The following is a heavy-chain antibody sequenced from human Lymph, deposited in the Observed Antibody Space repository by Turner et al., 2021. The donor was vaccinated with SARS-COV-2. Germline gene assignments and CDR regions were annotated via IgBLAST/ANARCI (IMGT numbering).Heavy chain of an antibody. D-gene: IGHD2-21*02. CDR3: ARETVNNWVDP. CDR1: GGSMNSNY. Sequence: QVQLQESGPRLVKPLETLSLTCTVSGGSMNSNYWSWIRQHPGKRREWIGYIYYRGSTNYNPSLESRVTISVDTSRNQFSLNLTSVTAADTAIYYCARETVNNWVDPWGQGTLVTVSS. J-gene: IGHJ5*02. CDR2: IYYRGST. V-gene: IGHV4-59*01.